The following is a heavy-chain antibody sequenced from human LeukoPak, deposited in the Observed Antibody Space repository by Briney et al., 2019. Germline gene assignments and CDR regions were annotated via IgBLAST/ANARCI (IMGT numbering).Heavy chain of an antibody. J-gene: IGHJ4*02. CDR3: ARDPDIVVVTAIPYY. D-gene: IGHD2-21*02. V-gene: IGHV3-30-3*01. Sequence: GGSLRLSCAASGFTFSSYAMHWVRQAPGKGLEWVAVISYDGSNKYYADSVKGRFTISRDNSKNTLYMQMNRLRAEDTAVYYCARDPDIVVVTAIPYYWGQGTLVTVSS. CDR1: GFTFSSYA. CDR2: ISYDGSNK.